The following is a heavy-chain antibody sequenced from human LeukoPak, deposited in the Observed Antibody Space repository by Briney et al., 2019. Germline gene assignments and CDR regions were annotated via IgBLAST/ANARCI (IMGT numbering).Heavy chain of an antibody. V-gene: IGHV1-18*01. CDR2: IGAYNGNT. CDR3: ARTNLDCKNGVCYDY. J-gene: IGHJ4*02. D-gene: IGHD2-8*01. Sequence: ASVKVSCKASDYTFTNFCISWVRQAPGQGLEWMGWIGAYNGNTYYAQKFQGRVTVTTDTSTSTAYMDLRSLRSDDTAVYYCARTNLDCKNGVCYDYWGQGTPVTVSS. CDR1: DYTFTNFC.